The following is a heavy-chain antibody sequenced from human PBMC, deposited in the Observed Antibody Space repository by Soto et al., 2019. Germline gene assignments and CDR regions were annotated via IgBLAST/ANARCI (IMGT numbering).Heavy chain of an antibody. Sequence: QLQLQESGPGLVKPSETLSLTCTVSGGSISSSSYYWGWIRQPPGKGLEWIGSIYYSGSTYYNPSLKSRVTISVDTSKNQFSLKLSSVTAADTAVYYCAREPLGDYYYGMDVWGQGTTVTVSS. D-gene: IGHD3-10*01. CDR2: IYYSGST. J-gene: IGHJ6*02. V-gene: IGHV4-39*02. CDR1: GGSISSSSYY. CDR3: AREPLGDYYYGMDV.